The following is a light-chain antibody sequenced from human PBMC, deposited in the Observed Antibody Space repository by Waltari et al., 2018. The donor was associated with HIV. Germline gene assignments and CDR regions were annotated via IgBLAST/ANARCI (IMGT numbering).Light chain of an antibody. CDR3: QQYGSSPRYT. J-gene: IGKJ2*01. CDR2: GAS. V-gene: IGKV3-20*01. CDR1: QSVISSY. Sequence: ETVLTQSPGTLSLSPGERATLSCRASQSVISSYIAWYQQKPGLAPRLLIYGASTRAPGTPDRFSGSGSGTDFTLTISRLEPEDFAVYYCQQYGSSPRYTFGQGTKLEIK.